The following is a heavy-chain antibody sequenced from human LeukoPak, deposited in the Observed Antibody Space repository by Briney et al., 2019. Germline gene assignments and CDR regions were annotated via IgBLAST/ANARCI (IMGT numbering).Heavy chain of an antibody. Sequence: GESLKISCKGSGYSFTSYWITWVRRMPGKGLEWMGIIYPGDSDTRYSPSFQGQVTISADKSISTAYLQWSSLKASDTAMYYCARRVGDSSGYLDAFDIWGQGTMVTVSS. CDR3: ARRVGDSSGYLDAFDI. D-gene: IGHD3-22*01. CDR1: GYSFTSYW. CDR2: IYPGDSDT. V-gene: IGHV5-51*01. J-gene: IGHJ3*02.